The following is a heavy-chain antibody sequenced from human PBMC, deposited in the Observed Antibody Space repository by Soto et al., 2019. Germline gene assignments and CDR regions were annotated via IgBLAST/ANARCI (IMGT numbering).Heavy chain of an antibody. D-gene: IGHD3-10*01. CDR1: GCTFTNYG. J-gene: IGHJ6*02. CDR3: ARESRITMVRGVKGYYYGMDV. Sequence: ASVKVSCKASGCTFTNYGITWVRQAPGQGLEWMGWISAYNGDTHYTQRLQGRVTMTTDTSTSTAYMELRSLRSDDTAVYYCARESRITMVRGVKGYYYGMDVWGQGTTVTVSS. V-gene: IGHV1-18*01. CDR2: ISAYNGDT.